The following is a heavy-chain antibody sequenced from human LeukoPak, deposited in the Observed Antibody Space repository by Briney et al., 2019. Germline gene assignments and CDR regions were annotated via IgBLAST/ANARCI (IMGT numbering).Heavy chain of an antibody. CDR1: GYTFTRYY. Sequence: ASVKVSCKASGYTFTRYYMHWVRQAAGQGLEWMEWINPNSGCTNYAQKFQGRVTMNRDTYISTAYMDLTRLRSDGTAVCYFARSPHVLTGEFVDYWGEGMVVTVSS. D-gene: IGHD3-9*01. V-gene: IGHV1-2*02. CDR3: ARSPHVLTGEFVDY. J-gene: IGHJ4*02. CDR2: INPNSGCT.